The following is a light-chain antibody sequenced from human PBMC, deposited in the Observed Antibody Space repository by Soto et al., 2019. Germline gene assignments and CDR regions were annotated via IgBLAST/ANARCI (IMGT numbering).Light chain of an antibody. Sequence: QSVLTQPASVSGSPGQSITISCTGTSSDVGGYNYVSWYQQHPGKAPKLMIYDVSNRPSGVSNRFSGSKSGYTASLTISGLHAEDDADYYCSSYTSSICLHVFGTGTNLTVL. J-gene: IGLJ1*01. CDR1: SSDVGGYNY. V-gene: IGLV2-14*01. CDR3: SSYTSSICLHV. CDR2: DVS.